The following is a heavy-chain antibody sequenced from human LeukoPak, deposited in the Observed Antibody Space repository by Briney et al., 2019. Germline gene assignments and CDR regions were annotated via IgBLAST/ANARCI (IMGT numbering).Heavy chain of an antibody. J-gene: IGHJ4*02. Sequence: GPVKVSCKASGYTFTGYYMHWVRQAPGQGLEWMGRINPNSGGTNYAQKFQGRATMTRDTSISTAYMELSRLRSDDTAVYYCARGGQQLVLYYFDYWGQGTLVTVSS. V-gene: IGHV1-2*06. CDR2: INPNSGGT. CDR3: ARGGQQLVLYYFDY. D-gene: IGHD6-13*01. CDR1: GYTFTGYY.